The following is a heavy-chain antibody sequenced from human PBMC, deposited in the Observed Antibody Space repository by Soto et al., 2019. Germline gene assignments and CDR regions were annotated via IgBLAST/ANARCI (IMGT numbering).Heavy chain of an antibody. CDR3: ARRPKGYVSGSYYNEGDY. D-gene: IGHD3-10*01. CDR2: IDPSDSYT. Sequence: EVQLVQSGAEVKKPGESLRISCKGSGYSFTSYWISWVRQMPGKGLEWMGRIDPSDSYTNYSPSFQGHVTISADKSISTAYLQWSSLKASDTAMYYCARRPKGYVSGSYYNEGDYWGQGTLVTVSS. CDR1: GYSFTSYW. V-gene: IGHV5-10-1*01. J-gene: IGHJ4*02.